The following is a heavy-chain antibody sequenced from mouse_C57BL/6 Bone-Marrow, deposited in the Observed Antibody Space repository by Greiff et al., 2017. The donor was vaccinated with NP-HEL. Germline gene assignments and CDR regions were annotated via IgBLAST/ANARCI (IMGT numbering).Heavy chain of an antibody. D-gene: IGHD3-2*02. Sequence: VQLQQSGAELVRPGASVQLSCKASGYTFPDYYINWVQQRPGQGLEWIARIYPGRGNTYYTAKFTSKATLTAEKSSSTSYMQLSSLTSEDSAVYFCASRQLSPYYAMDYWGQGTSVTVSS. CDR3: ASRQLSPYYAMDY. CDR1: GYTFPDYY. J-gene: IGHJ4*01. V-gene: IGHV1-76*01. CDR2: IYPGRGNT.